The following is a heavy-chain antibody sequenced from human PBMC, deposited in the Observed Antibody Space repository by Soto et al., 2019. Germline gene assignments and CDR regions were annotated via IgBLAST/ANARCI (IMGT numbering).Heavy chain of an antibody. V-gene: IGHV3-11*01. D-gene: IGHD6-6*01. CDR1: GFTFSDYS. CDR2: IDSRGRTL. J-gene: IGHJ4*02. CDR3: ARQAARNYSDS. Sequence: GGSLRLSCVASGFTFSDYSMSRIRQAPGKGLEWLAFIDSRGRTLSYADSVRGRFTISRDNAENSVYLQMDSLRADDTAVYYCARQAARNYSDSWGQGNSVTVSS.